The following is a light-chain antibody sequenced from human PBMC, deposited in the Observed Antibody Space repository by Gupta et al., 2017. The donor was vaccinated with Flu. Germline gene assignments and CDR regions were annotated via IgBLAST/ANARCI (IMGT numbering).Light chain of an antibody. CDR3: MQNIGTPWT. Sequence: HGDRKTYLSWYLQKPGQPPHRLIYDASSRFSGVSDRFSGSGYGTYFTLKISRVEPEDVGVYYCMQNIGTPWTFGQGTKVEI. CDR1: HGDRKTY. V-gene: IGKV2D-29*01. CDR2: DAS. J-gene: IGKJ1*01.